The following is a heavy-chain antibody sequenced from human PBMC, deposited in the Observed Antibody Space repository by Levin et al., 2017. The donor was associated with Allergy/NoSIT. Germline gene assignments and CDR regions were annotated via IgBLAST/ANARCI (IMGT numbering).Heavy chain of an antibody. CDR3: ARAEARQLPPGGYSYFHY. Sequence: PSETLSLTCSVSGASISSHCWSWIRQPPGRGLQWIGNMYNSGSTNYNPSLEGRVTISVDTSKNQFSLKLSSVTAADTAVYYCARAEARQLPPGGYSYFHYWGQGTLVTASS. V-gene: IGHV4-59*11. CDR1: GASISSHC. J-gene: IGHJ4*02. CDR2: MYNSGST. D-gene: IGHD2-2*01.